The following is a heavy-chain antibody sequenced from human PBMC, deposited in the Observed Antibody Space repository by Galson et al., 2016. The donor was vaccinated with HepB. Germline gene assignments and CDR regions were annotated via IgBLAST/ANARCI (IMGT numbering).Heavy chain of an antibody. Sequence: SLRLSCAASGFTTSSYWMPWVRQAPGKGLEWVANINEDGSEKNYVDSVKGRFFISRDNAKKSLFLQMNRLRPEDTALYYCSPVDGPWGQGTLVTVSS. J-gene: IGHJ5*02. CDR3: SPVDGP. D-gene: IGHD2-21*01. V-gene: IGHV3-7*03. CDR1: GFTTSSYW. CDR2: INEDGSEK.